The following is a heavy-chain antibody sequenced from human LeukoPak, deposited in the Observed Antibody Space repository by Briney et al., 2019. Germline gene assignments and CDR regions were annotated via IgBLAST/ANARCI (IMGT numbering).Heavy chain of an antibody. D-gene: IGHD3-3*01. V-gene: IGHV3-23*01. CDR3: AKGRVIMSVGYFDY. J-gene: IGHJ4*02. CDR2: ISGSGGST. CDR1: GFTFSSYA. Sequence: GGSLRPSCAASGFTFSSYAMSWVRQAPGKGLEWVSAISGSGGSTYYADSVKGRFTISRDNSKNTLYLQMNSLRAEDTAVYYCAKGRVIMSVGYFDYWGQGTLVTVSS.